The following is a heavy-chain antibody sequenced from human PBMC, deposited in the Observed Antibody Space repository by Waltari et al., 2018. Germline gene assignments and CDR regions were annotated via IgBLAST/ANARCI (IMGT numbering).Heavy chain of an antibody. V-gene: IGHV1-2*02. CDR2: INPNSGGT. D-gene: IGHD3-3*01. Sequence: QVQLVQSGAEVKKPGASVKVSCKASGYTFTGYYMHWVRQAPGQGLEWMGWINPNSGGTNYAQKFQGRVTMTRDTSISTAYMELSRLRSDDTAVYYCAREDYYDFWSGSHYYYGMDVWGQGTTVTVSS. CDR1: GYTFTGYY. CDR3: AREDYYDFWSGSHYYYGMDV. J-gene: IGHJ6*02.